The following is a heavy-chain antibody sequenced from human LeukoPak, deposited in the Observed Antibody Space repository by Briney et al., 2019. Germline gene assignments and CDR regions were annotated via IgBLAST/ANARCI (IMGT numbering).Heavy chain of an antibody. J-gene: IGHJ4*02. CDR2: ISDSGSLT. V-gene: IGHV3-23*01. CDR1: GFAFSSQA. Sequence: GGSLRLSCAASGFAFSSQAMGWVRQAPGKGLEWVSVISDSGSLTYYAGSVKGRFTISRDNSKKTLFLQLNSLRAEDTAVYYCAKDARRTNGWYYFDYWGQGALVTVSS. D-gene: IGHD6-19*01. CDR3: AKDARRTNGWYYFDY.